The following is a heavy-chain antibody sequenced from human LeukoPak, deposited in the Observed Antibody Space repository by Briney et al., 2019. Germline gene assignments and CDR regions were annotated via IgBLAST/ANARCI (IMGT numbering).Heavy chain of an antibody. J-gene: IGHJ4*02. CDR3: AALGGGY. CDR1: GFTFSTYS. CDR2: ISSSSSYI. V-gene: IGHV3-21*01. Sequence: PGGSLRLSCAASGFTFSTYSMNWVRQAPGKGLEWVSSISSSSSYIYYADSVKGRFTISRDNAKNSLYLQTNSLGAEDTAVYYCAALGGGYWGQGTLVTVSS. D-gene: IGHD3-16*01.